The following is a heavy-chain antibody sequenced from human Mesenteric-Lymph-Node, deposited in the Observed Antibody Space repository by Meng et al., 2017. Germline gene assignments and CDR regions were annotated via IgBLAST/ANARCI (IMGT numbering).Heavy chain of an antibody. V-gene: IGHV2-5*02. CDR1: GFSLSFSRVG. J-gene: IGHJ4*02. D-gene: IGHD1-26*01. Sequence: LKVSCPALGIPPHALTLTFAFSGFSLSFSRVGVGWVRQPPGKALEWLALIYWDGDKCYSPSLNSRLTISKDTSKNQVVLTMTNVDPVDTATYYCGHLGYCGFWLRFDYWGQGTLVTVSS. CDR3: GHLGYCGFWLRFDY. CDR2: IYWDGDK.